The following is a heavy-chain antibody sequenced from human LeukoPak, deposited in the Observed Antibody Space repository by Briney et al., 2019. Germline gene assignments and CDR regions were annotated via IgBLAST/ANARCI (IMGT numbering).Heavy chain of an antibody. CDR1: GFTFSTYA. V-gene: IGHV3-23*01. J-gene: IGHJ4*02. CDR2: ISGSGGNT. D-gene: IGHD6-25*01. Sequence: GGSLRLSCAASGFTFSTYAMTWVRQAPGKGLEWVSAISGSGGNTYYANSVKGRFTISRDHSMNTLYLQMNSLRAEDTAIYYCAKDSLPTSGCRGYFDYWGQGTLVTVSS. CDR3: AKDSLPTSGCRGYFDY.